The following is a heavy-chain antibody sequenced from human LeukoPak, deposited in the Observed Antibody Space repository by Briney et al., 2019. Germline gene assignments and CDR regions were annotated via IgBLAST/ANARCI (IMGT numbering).Heavy chain of an antibody. Sequence: TGGSLRLSCAASGFTFSSYAMSWVRQAPGKGLDWVSAISGSGGSTYYADSVKGRFTISRDNSKNTLYLQMNSLRAEDTAVYYCAKDMTTVTALGYFDYWGQGTLVTVSS. CDR3: AKDMTTVTALGYFDY. J-gene: IGHJ4*02. V-gene: IGHV3-23*01. D-gene: IGHD4-17*01. CDR1: GFTFSSYA. CDR2: ISGSGGST.